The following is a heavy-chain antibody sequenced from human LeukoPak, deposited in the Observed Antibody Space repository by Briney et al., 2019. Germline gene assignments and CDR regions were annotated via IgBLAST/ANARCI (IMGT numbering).Heavy chain of an antibody. CDR1: SGFFSSYY. D-gene: IGHD6-6*01. J-gene: IGHJ4*02. CDR3: ARGHKLSSRMAARPGNYFDY. Sequence: SETLSLTCTVSSGFFSSYYWAWIRQPPGKGLEWIGCVYYSGNTDYNPSFKSRVTVSIDTPKKQFSLKLTSVTAADSAIYYCARGHKLSSRMAARPGNYFDYWGQGALVTVSS. V-gene: IGHV4-59*01. CDR2: VYYSGNT.